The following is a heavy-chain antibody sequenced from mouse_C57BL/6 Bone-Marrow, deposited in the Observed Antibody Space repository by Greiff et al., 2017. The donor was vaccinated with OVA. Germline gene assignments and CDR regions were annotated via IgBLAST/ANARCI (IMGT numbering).Heavy chain of an antibody. CDR1: GYTFTDYY. J-gene: IGHJ4*01. Sequence: EVQLQQSGPELVKPGASVKISCKASGYTFTDYYMNWVKQSHGKSLEWIGDINPNNGGTSYNQKFKGKATLTVDKSSSTAYMELRSLTSEYSAVYYCARRDRRADAMDYWGQGTSVTVSS. CDR3: ARRDRRADAMDY. CDR2: INPNNGGT. D-gene: IGHD3-3*01. V-gene: IGHV1-26*01.